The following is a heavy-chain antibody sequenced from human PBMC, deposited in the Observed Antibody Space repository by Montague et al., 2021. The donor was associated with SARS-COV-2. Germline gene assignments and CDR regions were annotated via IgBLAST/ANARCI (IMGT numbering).Heavy chain of an antibody. CDR1: DGSFSDYS. J-gene: IGHJ4*02. Sequence: SETLSLTCAVYDGSFSDYSWTWIRQPPAQGLEWIGESTHRGSTNXNPSLKSRVTISVDTSKNQFSLKMTSVTAADTDVYYCASGRQHINMVVVVVTGGEYAFDYWGQGTLVAVSS. D-gene: IGHD3-22*01. CDR2: STHRGST. V-gene: IGHV4-34*01. CDR3: ASGRQHINMVVVVVTGGEYAFDY.